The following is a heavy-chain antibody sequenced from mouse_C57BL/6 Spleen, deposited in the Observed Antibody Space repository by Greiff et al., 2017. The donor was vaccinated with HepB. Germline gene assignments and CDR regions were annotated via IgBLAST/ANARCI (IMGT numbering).Heavy chain of an antibody. CDR1: GYTFTDYY. D-gene: IGHD1-1*01. J-gene: IGHJ1*03. V-gene: IGHV1-26*01. Sequence: VQLQQSGPELVKPGASVKISCKASGYTFTDYYMNWVKQSHGKSLEWIGDINPNNGGTSYNQKFKGKATLTVDKSSSTAYMELRSLTSEDAAVYYCARGDYYYGSSYWYFDVWGTGTTVTVSS. CDR2: INPNNGGT. CDR3: ARGDYYYGSSYWYFDV.